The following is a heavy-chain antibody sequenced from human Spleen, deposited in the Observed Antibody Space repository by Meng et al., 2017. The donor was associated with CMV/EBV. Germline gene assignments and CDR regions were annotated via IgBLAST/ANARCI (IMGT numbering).Heavy chain of an antibody. J-gene: IGHJ4*02. CDR3: ARGGDSSFDY. CDR1: GFTFSSYA. D-gene: IGHD6-13*01. Sequence: LGTGGGFVYPGGSLSGGCAAYGFTFSSYAMHWVRQAPGKGLEWVAVISYDGSNKYYADSVKGRFTISRDNSKNTLYLPMNSLRAEDTAVYYCARGGDSSFDYWGQGTLVTVSS. CDR2: ISYDGSNK. V-gene: IGHV3-30-3*01.